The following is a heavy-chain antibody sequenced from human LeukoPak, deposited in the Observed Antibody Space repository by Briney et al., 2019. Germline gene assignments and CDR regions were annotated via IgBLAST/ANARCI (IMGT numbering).Heavy chain of an antibody. V-gene: IGHV4-34*01. CDR1: GGSFSGYY. CDR2: INHSGST. J-gene: IGHJ6*03. Sequence: PSETLSLTCAVYGGSFSGYYWSWIRQPPGKGLEWIGEINHSGSTNYNPSLKSRVTISVDTSKNQFSLKLSSVTAADTAVYYCARRRQDTAMVNYYYYMDVWGKGTTVTVSS. CDR3: ARRRQDTAMVNYYYYMDV. D-gene: IGHD5-18*01.